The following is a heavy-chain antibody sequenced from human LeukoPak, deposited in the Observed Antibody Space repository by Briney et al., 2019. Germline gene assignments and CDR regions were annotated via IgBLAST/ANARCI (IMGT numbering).Heavy chain of an antibody. D-gene: IGHD3-22*01. Sequence: SETLSLTCAAYGGSSSGYYWSWIRQPPGKGLEWIGEINHSGSTNYNPSLKSRVTISVETSKNQFSLKLSSVTAADTALYYCAIIHYCDSGYRGQETLVTVSS. V-gene: IGHV4-34*01. J-gene: IGHJ4*02. CDR1: GGSSSGYY. CDR2: INHSGST. CDR3: AIIHYCDSGY.